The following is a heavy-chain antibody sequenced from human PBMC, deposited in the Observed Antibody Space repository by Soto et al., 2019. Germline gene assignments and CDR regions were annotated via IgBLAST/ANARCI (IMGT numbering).Heavy chain of an antibody. J-gene: IGHJ4*02. CDR1: GFTFSSYG. CDR2: ISYDGSNK. V-gene: IGHV3-30*18. CDR3: AKDGYSGYDPPYVDN. D-gene: IGHD5-12*01. Sequence: PGGSLRLSCAASGFTFSSYGMHWVRQAPGKGLEWVAVISYDGSNKYYADSVKGRFTISRDNSKNTLYLQMNSLRAEDTAVYYCAKDGYSGYDPPYVDNGGQGTLVTVSS.